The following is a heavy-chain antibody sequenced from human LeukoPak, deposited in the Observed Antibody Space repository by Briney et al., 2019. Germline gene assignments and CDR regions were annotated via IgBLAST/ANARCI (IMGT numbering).Heavy chain of an antibody. CDR2: IIPILGIA. D-gene: IGHD3-3*01. Sequence: SVKVSCKASGGTFSSYTISWVRQAPGQGLEWMGRIIPILGIANYAQKFQGRVTITADKSTSTAYMEPSSLRSEDTAVYYCARAPITIFGVVINRFDYWGQGTLVTVSS. V-gene: IGHV1-69*02. J-gene: IGHJ4*02. CDR3: ARAPITIFGVVINRFDY. CDR1: GGTFSSYT.